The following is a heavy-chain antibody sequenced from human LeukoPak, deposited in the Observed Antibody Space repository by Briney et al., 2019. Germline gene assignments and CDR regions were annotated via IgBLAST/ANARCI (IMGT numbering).Heavy chain of an antibody. D-gene: IGHD3-10*01. CDR1: GFTFSSYG. V-gene: IGHV3-21*01. CDR2: ISSSSSYI. J-gene: IGHJ4*02. Sequence: GGSLRLSCAASGFTFSSYGMNWVRQAPGKGLEWVSSISSSSSYIYYADSVKGRFTISRDNAKNSLYLQMNSLRAEDTAVYYCARPYGSGSYYKDWGQGTLVTVSS. CDR3: ARPYGSGSYYKD.